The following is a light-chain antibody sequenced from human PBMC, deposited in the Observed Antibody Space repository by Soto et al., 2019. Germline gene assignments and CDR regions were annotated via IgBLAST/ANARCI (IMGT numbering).Light chain of an antibody. CDR2: SNN. V-gene: IGLV1-40*01. CDR3: QSYDSSRSVLGFV. J-gene: IGLJ1*01. CDR1: YSNIGFGYD. Sequence: QSVLTQPPSVSEAPGQGVTIACNGSYSNIGFGYDVHWYQQFPGTAPKVLIYSNNKRPSGVPDRFSGSKSSSSASLAITGLQAEDEADYYCQSYDSSRSVLGFVFGTGTKLTVL.